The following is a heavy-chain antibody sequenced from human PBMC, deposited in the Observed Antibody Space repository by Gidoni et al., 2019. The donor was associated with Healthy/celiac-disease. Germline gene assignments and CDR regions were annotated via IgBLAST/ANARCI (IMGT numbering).Heavy chain of an antibody. D-gene: IGHD3-9*01. CDR2: INPNSGGT. V-gene: IGHV1-2*04. Sequence: QLQLVQSGAAVQKPGASVNVACQAYGYTFTGYYLHWVRQAPGQGLEWMGWINPNSGGTNYAQKFQGWVTMTRDTSISTAYMELSRLRSDDTAVYYCARAPRITIFSTTTGYGMDVWGQGTTVTVSS. CDR1: GYTFTGYY. J-gene: IGHJ6*02. CDR3: ARAPRITIFSTTTGYGMDV.